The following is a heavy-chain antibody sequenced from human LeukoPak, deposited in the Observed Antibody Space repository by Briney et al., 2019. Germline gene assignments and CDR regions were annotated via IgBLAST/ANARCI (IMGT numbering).Heavy chain of an antibody. V-gene: IGHV4-59*01. J-gene: IGHJ4*02. CDR3: AREVPSYYLIDY. Sequence: SETLSLTCTVSGGSISSYYWSWIRQPPGKGLEWIGYIYYSGSTNYNPSLKSRVTISVDTSKNQFSLKLSSVTAADTAVYYCAREVPSYYLIDYWGQGTLATVSS. D-gene: IGHD1-26*01. CDR2: IYYSGST. CDR1: GGSISSYY.